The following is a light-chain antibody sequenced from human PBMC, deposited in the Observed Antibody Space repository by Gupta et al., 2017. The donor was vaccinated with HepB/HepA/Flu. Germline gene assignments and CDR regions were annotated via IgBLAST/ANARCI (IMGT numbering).Light chain of an antibody. CDR1: QGVSSY. Sequence: EIVLTQSAATLSWPPGERAPLSCRASQGVSSYLAWYQQKPGQAPRLLIYDASNRATGIPARFSGSGSGTDFTLTISSLEPEDFAVYYCQQRSNWRFTFGPGTKVDIK. V-gene: IGKV3-11*01. CDR2: DAS. J-gene: IGKJ3*01. CDR3: QQRSNWRFT.